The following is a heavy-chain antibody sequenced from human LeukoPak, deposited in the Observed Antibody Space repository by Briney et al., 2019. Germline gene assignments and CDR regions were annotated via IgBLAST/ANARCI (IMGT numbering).Heavy chain of an antibody. CDR1: GFTFSSFW. Sequence: GGSLRLSCAASGFTFSSFWMSWVRQAPGKGLEWVANIKKDGSQKYYVDSVEGRFTISRDNAKNSLYLQMDSLRVDDTAVYYCTRVFGGNDVSAYWGQGTLVTVSS. CDR3: TRVFGGNDVSAY. D-gene: IGHD1-1*01. CDR2: IKKDGSQK. J-gene: IGHJ4*02. V-gene: IGHV3-7*03.